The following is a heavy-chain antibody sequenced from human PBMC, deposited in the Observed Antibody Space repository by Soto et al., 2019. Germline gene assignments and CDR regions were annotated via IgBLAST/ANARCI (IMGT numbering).Heavy chain of an antibody. D-gene: IGHD1-1*01. CDR2: IGWDGDSA. CDR3: AKGTRGNSPELDF. V-gene: IGHV3-43*01. J-gene: IGHJ4*02. CDR1: GFTFDDYT. Sequence: GGSLRLSCAASGFTFDDYTMHWVRQTPGKGLEWVSLIGWDGDSAYYADSVRGRFTISRDNSKNSLFLQMNNVRAEDAALYFCAKGTRGNSPELDFWGQGTLVTVSS.